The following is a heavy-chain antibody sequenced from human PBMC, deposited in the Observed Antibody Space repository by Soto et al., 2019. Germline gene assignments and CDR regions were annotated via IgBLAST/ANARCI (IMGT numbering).Heavy chain of an antibody. CDR3: ARTGYCSGGSCGWFDP. CDR1: GGSFSGYY. Sequence: SETLSLTCAVYGGSFSGYYWSWIRQPPGKGLEWIGEINHSVSTNYNPSLKSRVTISVDTSKNQFSLKLSSVTAADTAVYYCARTGYCSGGSCGWFDPWGQGTLVTVSS. V-gene: IGHV4-34*01. CDR2: INHSVST. J-gene: IGHJ5*02. D-gene: IGHD2-15*01.